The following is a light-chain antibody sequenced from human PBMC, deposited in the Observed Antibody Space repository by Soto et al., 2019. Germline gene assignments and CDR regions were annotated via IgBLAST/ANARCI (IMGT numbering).Light chain of an antibody. CDR3: YSFAYSNDFGV. J-gene: IGLJ7*01. CDR2: EVS. CDR1: SSDVGGYNY. V-gene: IGLV2-8*01. Sequence: QSVLTQPRSVSGSPGQSVTISCTGTSSDVGGYNYVSWYQQHPGKAPKLIIYEVSKRPSGVPDRFSGSKSGNTASLTVSGLQAEDEADYYCYSFAYSNDFGVFGGGTQLTVL.